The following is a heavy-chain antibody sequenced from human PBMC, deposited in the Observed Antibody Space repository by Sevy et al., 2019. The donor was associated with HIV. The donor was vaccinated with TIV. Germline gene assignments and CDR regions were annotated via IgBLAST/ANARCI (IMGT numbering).Heavy chain of an antibody. V-gene: IGHV3-48*01. CDR2: ISSSSSTI. CDR3: ASDDSSGYYYGWFDP. D-gene: IGHD3-22*01. J-gene: IGHJ5*02. Sequence: GGSLRLSCAASGFTFSSYSMNWVRQAPGKGLEWVSYISSSSSTIYYADSVKGRFTISKDNAKNSLYLQMNSLRGEDTAVYYWASDDSSGYYYGWFDPWGQGTLVTVSS. CDR1: GFTFSSYS.